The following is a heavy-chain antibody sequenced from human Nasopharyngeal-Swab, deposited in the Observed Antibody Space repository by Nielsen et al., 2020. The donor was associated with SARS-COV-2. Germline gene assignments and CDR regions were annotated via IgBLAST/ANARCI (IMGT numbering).Heavy chain of an antibody. V-gene: IGHV4-39*01. D-gene: IGHD6-13*01. Sequence: ESLKISCTVSGCSISSSSYYWGWIRQPPGKGLEWIGSIYYSGSTYYNPSLKSRVTISVDTSKNQFSLKLSSVTAADTAVYYCARHGETIAAAGAPFDYWGQGTLVTVSS. CDR1: GCSISSSSYY. CDR3: ARHGETIAAAGAPFDY. CDR2: IYYSGST. J-gene: IGHJ4*02.